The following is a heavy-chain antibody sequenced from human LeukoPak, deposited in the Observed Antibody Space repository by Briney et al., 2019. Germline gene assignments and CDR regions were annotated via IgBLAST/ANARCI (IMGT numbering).Heavy chain of an antibody. J-gene: IGHJ4*02. CDR2: ISGTTATI. V-gene: IGHV3-23*01. Sequence: GGSLRLSCAASGFTFSSYAMSWVRQAPGKGLEWVSGISGTTATIHYADAAKGRFTISRDNSKNTLYLQMNSLRAEDTAVYYCAKRLGDPRAFDYWGQGTLVTVSS. D-gene: IGHD2-21*02. CDR1: GFTFSSYA. CDR3: AKRLGDPRAFDY.